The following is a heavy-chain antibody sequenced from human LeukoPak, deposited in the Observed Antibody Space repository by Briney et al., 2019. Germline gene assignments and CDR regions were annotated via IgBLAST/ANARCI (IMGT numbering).Heavy chain of an antibody. V-gene: IGHV3-74*01. D-gene: IGHD6-13*01. CDR2: INNDGTTT. Sequence: GGSLRLSCAASGFTFSTYWMHWVRQVPGKGLLWVSRINNDGTTTSYADSVKGRFTVSRDNAKNTLYLQMNSPRAEDTGVYFCARGAGYSSSNLDYWGQGTLVTVSS. CDR3: ARGAGYSSSNLDY. J-gene: IGHJ4*02. CDR1: GFTFSTYW.